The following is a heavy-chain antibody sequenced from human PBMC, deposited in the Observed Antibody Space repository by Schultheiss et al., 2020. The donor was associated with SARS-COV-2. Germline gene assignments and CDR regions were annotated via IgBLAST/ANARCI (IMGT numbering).Heavy chain of an antibody. D-gene: IGHD2-15*01. J-gene: IGHJ6*03. Sequence: SETLSLTCAVYGGSFSGYYWSWIRQPPGKGLEWIGYIYYSGSTNYNPSLKSRVTMSVDTSKNQFSLKLSSVTAADTAVYYCARDGMAAALNYYYYYMDVWGKGTTVTVSS. CDR3: ARDGMAAALNYYYYYMDV. CDR2: IYYSGST. V-gene: IGHV4-34*01. CDR1: GGSFSGYY.